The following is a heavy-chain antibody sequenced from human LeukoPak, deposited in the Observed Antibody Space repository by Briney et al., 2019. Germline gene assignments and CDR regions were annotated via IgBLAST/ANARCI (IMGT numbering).Heavy chain of an antibody. D-gene: IGHD1-1*01. J-gene: IGHJ1*01. CDR2: LKGDGET. Sequence: AAGSRRLSWAAATFTFSNYAMSWVRQAQAGLRGWVSCLKGDGETFYAESVKGSFTLSRHDYRNTVYLQLKNLTVEDTAVYHCAKASWVSNADAVLWGQGTLVTVSS. V-gene: IGHV3-23*01. CDR3: AKASWVSNADAVL. CDR1: TFTFSNYA.